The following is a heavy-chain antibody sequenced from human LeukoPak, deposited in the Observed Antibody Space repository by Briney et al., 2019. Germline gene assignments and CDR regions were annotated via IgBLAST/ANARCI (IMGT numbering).Heavy chain of an antibody. Sequence: GRSLRLSCAASGFTFSSCAMSWVRQAPGKGLEWVSAISESGDATYYADSVRGRFTISRDNSKNTLYLQMNRLRVDDTAIYYCAKGRDYWGQGTLVTVSS. CDR2: ISESGDAT. J-gene: IGHJ4*02. CDR1: GFTFSSCA. V-gene: IGHV3-23*01. CDR3: AKGRDY.